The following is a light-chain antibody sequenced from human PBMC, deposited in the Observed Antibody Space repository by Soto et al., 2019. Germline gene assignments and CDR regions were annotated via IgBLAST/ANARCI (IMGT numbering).Light chain of an antibody. CDR3: QQVDGYPHT. J-gene: IGKJ2*01. CDR1: QGIRGH. CDR2: AAS. V-gene: IGKV1-9*01. Sequence: DVQLTQSPSFLSASVGDRVTIACRASQGIRGHLAWYQQTPGRGPKLLIYAASTLQSGVPSRFSGSGFGTDFTLAISNLQPEDFATYYCQQVDGYPHTFGQGTKLEIK.